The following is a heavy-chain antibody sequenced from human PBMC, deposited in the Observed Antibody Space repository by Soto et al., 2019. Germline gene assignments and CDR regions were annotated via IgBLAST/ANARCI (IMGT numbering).Heavy chain of an antibody. CDR3: ARHHPRSRGYYQNLEY. CDR1: GFSLSEHG. D-gene: IGHD2-2*01. V-gene: IGHV3-33*01. Sequence: QVHLVQSGGGVVQPGRSLRLSCAASGFSLSEHGMHWVRQAPGKGLEWLSFINYDGNKKYLVDSVKGRFTVSRDNSGNSLYLQMNSLRGEDSGVYYCARHHPRSRGYYQNLEYWGEGVLVTVSS. J-gene: IGHJ4*02. CDR2: INYDGNKK.